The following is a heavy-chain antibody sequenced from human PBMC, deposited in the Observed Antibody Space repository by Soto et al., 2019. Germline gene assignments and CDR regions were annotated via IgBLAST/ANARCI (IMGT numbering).Heavy chain of an antibody. D-gene: IGHD6-6*01. CDR3: ARDRYEYSSSPADY. Sequence: GGSLRLSCAASGFTFSSYGMHWVRQAPGKGLEWVAVIWYDGSNKYYADSVKGRFTISRDNSKNTLYLQMNSLRAEDTAVYYCARDRYEYSSSPADYWGQGTLVTVSS. J-gene: IGHJ4*02. CDR1: GFTFSSYG. V-gene: IGHV3-33*01. CDR2: IWYDGSNK.